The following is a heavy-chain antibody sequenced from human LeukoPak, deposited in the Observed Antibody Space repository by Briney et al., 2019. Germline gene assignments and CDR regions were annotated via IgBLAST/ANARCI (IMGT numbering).Heavy chain of an antibody. D-gene: IGHD3-3*01. CDR1: GFTCSTYS. V-gene: IGHV3-21*06. CDR2: ISSQSSYI. CDR3: AKSVAIYFYYGLDV. J-gene: IGHJ6*02. Sequence: GGSLRLSCAASGFTCSTYSMNWVRQAPGKGLGWVSSISSQSSYIHYADSVKGRFTISRDNAKNSLYLQVNSLRAEDTAVYYCAKSVAIYFYYGLDVWGQGTTVTVSS.